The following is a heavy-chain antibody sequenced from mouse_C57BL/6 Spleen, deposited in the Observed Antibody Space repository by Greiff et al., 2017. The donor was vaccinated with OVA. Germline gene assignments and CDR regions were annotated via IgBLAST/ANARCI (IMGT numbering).Heavy chain of an antibody. J-gene: IGHJ1*03. D-gene: IGHD4-1*01. CDR2: ISNGGGST. V-gene: IGHV5-12*01. CDR3: ARHSGRYWYFDV. CDR1: GFTFSDYY. Sequence: EVQGVESGGGLVQPGGSLKLSCAASGFTFSDYYMYWVRQTPEKRLEWVAYISNGGGSTYYPDTVKGRFTISRDNAKNTLYLQMSRLKSEDTAMYYCARHSGRYWYFDVWGTGTTVTVSS.